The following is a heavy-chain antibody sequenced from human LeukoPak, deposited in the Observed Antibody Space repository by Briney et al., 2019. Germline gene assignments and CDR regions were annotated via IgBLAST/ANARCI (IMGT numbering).Heavy chain of an antibody. V-gene: IGHV4-38-2*02. CDR3: ARYMADAFDI. Sequence: PSETLSLTCTVSGYSISTSYYWGWIRQPPGKGLEWIGSIYHSGNTYYNPSLKSRVTISVDTSKNQFSLKLSSVTAADTAVYYCARYMADAFDIWGQGTMVTVSS. CDR2: IYHSGNT. CDR1: GYSISTSYY. D-gene: IGHD5-24*01. J-gene: IGHJ3*02.